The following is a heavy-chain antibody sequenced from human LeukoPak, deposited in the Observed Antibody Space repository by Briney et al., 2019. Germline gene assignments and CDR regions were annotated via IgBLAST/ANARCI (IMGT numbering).Heavy chain of an antibody. CDR1: GGSISSYY. Sequence: PSETLSLTCTVSGGSISSYYWSWIRRPPGKGLEWIGYIYYSGSTNYNPSLKSRVTISVDTSKNQFSLKLSSVTAADTAVYYCARALVGYFDWPISYAFDIWGQGTMVTVSS. CDR3: ARALVGYFDWPISYAFDI. J-gene: IGHJ3*02. D-gene: IGHD3-9*01. V-gene: IGHV4-59*01. CDR2: IYYSGST.